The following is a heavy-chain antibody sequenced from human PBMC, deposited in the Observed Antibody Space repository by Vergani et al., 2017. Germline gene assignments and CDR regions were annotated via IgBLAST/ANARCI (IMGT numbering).Heavy chain of an antibody. V-gene: IGHV4-39*01. CDR1: GGSISSSSYY. D-gene: IGHD1-1*01. CDR3: ARPKSETWNPGWFDP. CDR2: IFYSGST. Sequence: QLQLQESGPGLVKPSETLSLTCTVSGGSISSSSYYWGWIRQPPGKGLEWIGSIFYSGSTYYNPSLKSLVTISVDTSKNQFSLKLTSVTAADTAVYYCARPKSETWNPGWFDPWGQGTLVTVSS. J-gene: IGHJ5*02.